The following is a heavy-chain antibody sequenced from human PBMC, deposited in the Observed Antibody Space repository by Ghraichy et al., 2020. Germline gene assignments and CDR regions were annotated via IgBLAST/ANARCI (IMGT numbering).Heavy chain of an antibody. CDR3: ARRYVGYCSGGSCYRVSHYLLYRMDV. D-gene: IGHD2-15*01. J-gene: IGHJ6*02. Sequence: SETLSLTCAVYGGSFSGYYWSWIRQPPGKGLEWIGEINHSGSTNYNPSLKSRVTISVDTSKNQFSLKLSSVTAADTAVYYCARRYVGYCSGGSCYRVSHYLLYRMDVWGQGTTVTVSS. V-gene: IGHV4-34*01. CDR1: GGSFSGYY. CDR2: INHSGST.